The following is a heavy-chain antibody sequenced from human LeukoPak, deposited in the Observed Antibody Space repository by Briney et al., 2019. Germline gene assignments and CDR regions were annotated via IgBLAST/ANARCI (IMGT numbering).Heavy chain of an antibody. CDR2: IYYSGST. Sequence: SETLSLTCTVSGGSISSSSYYWGWIRQPPGKGLEWIGSIYYSGSTNYNPSLKSRVTISVDTSKNQFSLKLSSVTAADTAVYYCARAPPVGTDYYYMDVWGKGTTVTVSS. CDR3: ARAPPVGTDYYYMDV. CDR1: GGSISSSSYY. J-gene: IGHJ6*03. V-gene: IGHV4-39*07. D-gene: IGHD4-23*01.